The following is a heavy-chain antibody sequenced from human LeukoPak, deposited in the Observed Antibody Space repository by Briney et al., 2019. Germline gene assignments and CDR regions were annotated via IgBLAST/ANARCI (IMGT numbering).Heavy chain of an antibody. CDR2: ISYDGSNK. CDR3: ARELSGRGAY. V-gene: IGHV3-30*04. J-gene: IGHJ4*02. CDR1: GFTFSSYA. D-gene: IGHD1-26*01. Sequence: GGSLRLSCAASGFTFSSYAMHWVRQAPGKGREWVAVISYDGSNKYYADSVKGRFTISRDNSKNTLYLQMNSLRAEDTAVYYCARELSGRGAYWGQGTLVTVSS.